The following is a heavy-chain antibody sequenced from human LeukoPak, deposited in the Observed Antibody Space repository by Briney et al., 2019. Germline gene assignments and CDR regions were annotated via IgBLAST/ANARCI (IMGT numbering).Heavy chain of an antibody. Sequence: SETLSLTCTVSGGSISSYYWSWIRQPPGKGLEWIGYIYYSGGTNYNPSLKSRATISVDTSKNQFSLKLSSVTAADTAVYYCASLRGGYNYVNYWGQGTLVTVSS. CDR2: IYYSGGT. CDR3: ASLRGGYNYVNY. D-gene: IGHD5-24*01. CDR1: GGSISSYY. V-gene: IGHV4-59*01. J-gene: IGHJ4*02.